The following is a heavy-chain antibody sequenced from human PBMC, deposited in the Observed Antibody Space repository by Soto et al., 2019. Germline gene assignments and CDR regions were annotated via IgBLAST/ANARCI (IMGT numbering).Heavy chain of an antibody. D-gene: IGHD3-10*01. V-gene: IGHV3-23*01. J-gene: IGHJ4*02. CDR1: AFTFSSYA. Sequence: AGGSLRLSCAASAFTFSSYAMSWVRQAPGKGLEWVSTISGRGLSTYYADSVKGRFTISRDNSGNTLYLQMRSLRAEDTAVYYCAKVWFGEESPFDYWGQGTLVTVSS. CDR2: ISGRGLST. CDR3: AKVWFGEESPFDY.